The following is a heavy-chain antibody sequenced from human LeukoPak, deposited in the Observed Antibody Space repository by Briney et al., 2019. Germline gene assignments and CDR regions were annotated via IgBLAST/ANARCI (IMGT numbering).Heavy chain of an antibody. Sequence: PGGSLRLSCAASGITFSTYAMTWVRQAPGKGLEWVSSINYSGSGTFYADSVKGRFTISRDNAKNSLYLQMNSLRAEDTAVYYCARDTYYYDSSGYYPYYFDYWGQGTLVTVSS. V-gene: IGHV3-23*01. CDR2: INYSGSGT. CDR1: GITFSTYA. D-gene: IGHD3-22*01. J-gene: IGHJ4*02. CDR3: ARDTYYYDSSGYYPYYFDY.